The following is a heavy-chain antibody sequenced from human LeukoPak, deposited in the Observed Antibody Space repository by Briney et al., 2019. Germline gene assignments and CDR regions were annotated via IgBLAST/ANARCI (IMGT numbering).Heavy chain of an antibody. J-gene: IGHJ4*02. CDR3: AKDYYDSSGYSPNFDY. CDR1: GFTFSSYD. CDR2: IGTAGDT. Sequence: PGGSLRLSCAASGFTFSSYDMHWVRQATGKGLEWVSAIGTAGDTYYPGSVKGRFTISRENAKNSLYLQMNSLRAEDTAVYYCAKDYYDSSGYSPNFDYWGQGTLVTVSS. D-gene: IGHD3-22*01. V-gene: IGHV3-13*01.